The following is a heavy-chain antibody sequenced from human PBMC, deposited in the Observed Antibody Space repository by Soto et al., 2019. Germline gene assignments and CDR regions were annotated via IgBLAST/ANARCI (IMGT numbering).Heavy chain of an antibody. CDR2: IYYSGST. CDR3: ARVMYWTNYYYGMDV. Sequence: SKTLSLTCTFSVGSITSGGYYWSWIRQHPGKGLEWSGYIYYSGSTYYNPSLKSRVTISVDTSKNQFSLKLSSVTAADTAVYYCARVMYWTNYYYGMDVWGQGTTVTVSS. D-gene: IGHD2-15*01. V-gene: IGHV4-31*03. CDR1: VGSITSGGYY. J-gene: IGHJ6*02.